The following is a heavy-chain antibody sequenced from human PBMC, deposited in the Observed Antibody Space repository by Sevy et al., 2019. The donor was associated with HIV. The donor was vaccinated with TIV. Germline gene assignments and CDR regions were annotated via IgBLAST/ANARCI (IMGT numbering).Heavy chain of an antibody. V-gene: IGHV5-51*01. CDR2: IYPGDSDT. Sequence: GESLKISCKGSGYSFSSYWIGWVRQMPGKGLEWMGIIYPGDSDTRYSPSFQGQVTISADKSISTAYLQWSSLKASNTAMYYCARVAAADHGLTNCFDPWGQGTLVTVSS. J-gene: IGHJ5*02. CDR1: GYSFSSYW. D-gene: IGHD2-15*01. CDR3: ARVAAADHGLTNCFDP.